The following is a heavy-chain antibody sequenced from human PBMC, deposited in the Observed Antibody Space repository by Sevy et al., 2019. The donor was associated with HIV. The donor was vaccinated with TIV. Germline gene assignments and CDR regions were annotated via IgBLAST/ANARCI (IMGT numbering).Heavy chain of an antibody. Sequence: GGSLRLSCAASGFTFSSYAMSWVRRAPGKGLEWVSALSGSGGSTDYADSVKGRFTISRDNSKNTLYLQMNSLRAEDTAVYYCATYSSGWYLGIELDYWVQGTLVTVSS. V-gene: IGHV3-23*01. D-gene: IGHD6-19*01. CDR3: ATYSSGWYLGIELDY. CDR2: LSGSGGST. CDR1: GFTFSSYA. J-gene: IGHJ4*02.